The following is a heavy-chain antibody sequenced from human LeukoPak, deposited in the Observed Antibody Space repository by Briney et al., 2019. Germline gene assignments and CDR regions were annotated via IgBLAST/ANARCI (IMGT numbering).Heavy chain of an antibody. V-gene: IGHV1-2*02. Sequence: ASVKVSCKASGYTFTGYYMHWVRQAPGQGLEWMGWINPNSGGTNYAQKFQGRVTMTRDTSISTAYMELSRLRSDDTAVYYCAGGGIYGDYSANFDYWGQGTLVTVSS. D-gene: IGHD4-17*01. CDR3: AGGGIYGDYSANFDY. CDR2: INPNSGGT. CDR1: GYTFTGYY. J-gene: IGHJ4*02.